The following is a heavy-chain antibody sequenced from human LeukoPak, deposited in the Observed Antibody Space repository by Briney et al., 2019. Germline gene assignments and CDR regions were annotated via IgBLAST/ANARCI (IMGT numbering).Heavy chain of an antibody. D-gene: IGHD2-2*01. V-gene: IGHV3-33*06. Sequence: PGTSLRLSCEASGSGMPFSSYGLHWVRQAPGKGLEWVAIIWYDGSNKYYADSVKGRFTISKDTSKNTLYLQMNSLRAEDTAVYYCAKGSGVVVVPAANPVYFDYWGQGTLVTVSS. J-gene: IGHJ4*02. CDR2: IWYDGSNK. CDR1: GSGMPFSSYG. CDR3: AKGSGVVVVPAANPVYFDY.